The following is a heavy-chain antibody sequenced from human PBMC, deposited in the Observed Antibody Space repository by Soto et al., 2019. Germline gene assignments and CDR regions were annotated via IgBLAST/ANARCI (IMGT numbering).Heavy chain of an antibody. D-gene: IGHD3-10*01. CDR1: GYTFTSYG. V-gene: IGHV1-18*01. Sequence: QVQLVQSGAEVKKPGASVKVSCKAYGYTFTSYGISWVRQAPGQGLEWMGWISAYNGNTNYAQKLQGRVTMTTDTSTSTAYMELRSLRSDDTAVYYCARDRPLLWFGERYYGMDVWGQGTTVTVSS. J-gene: IGHJ6*02. CDR3: ARDRPLLWFGERYYGMDV. CDR2: ISAYNGNT.